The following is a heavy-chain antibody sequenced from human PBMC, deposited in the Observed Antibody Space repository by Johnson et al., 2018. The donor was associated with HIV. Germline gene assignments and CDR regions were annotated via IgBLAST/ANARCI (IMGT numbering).Heavy chain of an antibody. J-gene: IGHJ3*02. V-gene: IGHV3-30*02. CDR1: GFTFSSYG. CDR2: IRYDGSNK. CDR3: SYIFADTAMDKTTTDAFDI. D-gene: IGHD5-18*01. Sequence: VQLVESGGGVVQSGGSLRLSCAGSGFTFSSYGMHWVRQAPGKGLEWVAFIRYDGSNKYYADSVKGRFTISRDNSKNTLYLQMNSLRAEDTAVYYCSYIFADTAMDKTTTDAFDIWGQGTMVTVSS.